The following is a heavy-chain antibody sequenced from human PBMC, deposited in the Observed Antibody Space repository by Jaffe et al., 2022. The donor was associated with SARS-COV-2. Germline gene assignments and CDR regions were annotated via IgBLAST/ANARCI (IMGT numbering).Heavy chain of an antibody. CDR1: GFTFSSYA. D-gene: IGHD3-10*02. CDR3: AKIGIESVGRITMYTGGTTHFDY. J-gene: IGHJ4*02. V-gene: IGHV3-23*01. CDR2: ISGSGGST. Sequence: EVQLLESGGGLVQPGGSLRLSCAASGFTFSSYAMSWVRQAPGKGLEWVSAISGSGGSTYYADSVKGRFTISRDNSKNTLYLQMNSLRAEDTAVYYCAKIGIESVGRITMYTGGTTHFDYWGQGTLVTVSS.